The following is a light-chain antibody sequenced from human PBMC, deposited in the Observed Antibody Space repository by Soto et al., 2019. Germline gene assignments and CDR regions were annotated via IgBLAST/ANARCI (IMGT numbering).Light chain of an antibody. CDR2: EAS. J-gene: IGKJ1*01. CDR1: QSIGNW. Sequence: IRMTQSPSTQSASVGDRVTITCRASQSIGNWLAWYQQKPGRAPQFLMYEASSLERGVPSRFSGSGSGTEFTLTISGLQPDDFATYYCQQYKNSPWTFGQGTKVEIK. V-gene: IGKV1-5*03. CDR3: QQYKNSPWT.